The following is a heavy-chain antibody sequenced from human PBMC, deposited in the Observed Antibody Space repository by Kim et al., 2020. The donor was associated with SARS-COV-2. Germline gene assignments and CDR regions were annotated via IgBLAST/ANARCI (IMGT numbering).Heavy chain of an antibody. D-gene: IGHD1-26*01. CDR3: ASSISSGTYMNFDY. CDR2: ITGNTGST. CDR1: GLTFSSYA. V-gene: IGHV3-23*01. J-gene: IGHJ4*02. Sequence: GGSLRLSCAVSGLTFSSYAMSWVRQAPGKGLEWVSAITGNTGSTHYDDSVKGRFTISRDNSKNTLYLQMNSLRAEDTAVYYCASSISSGTYMNFDYWGQGTLVTVSS.